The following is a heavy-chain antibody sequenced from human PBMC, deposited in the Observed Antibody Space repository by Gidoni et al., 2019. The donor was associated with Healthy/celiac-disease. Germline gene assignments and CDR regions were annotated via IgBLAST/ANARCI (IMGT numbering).Heavy chain of an antibody. V-gene: IGHV4-39*01. CDR1: GGSIRSSSYY. Sequence: QLQLQESAPGLVKPSETLSPTCTVSGGSIRSSSYYWGWIRQPPGKGLEWIGSIYYSGSTYYNQSLKSRVTISVDTSKNQFSLNLSSVTAEDTAVYYCARHGPNSSGWLFDYWGQGTLVTVSS. J-gene: IGHJ4*02. CDR3: ARHGPNSSGWLFDY. CDR2: IYYSGST. D-gene: IGHD6-19*01.